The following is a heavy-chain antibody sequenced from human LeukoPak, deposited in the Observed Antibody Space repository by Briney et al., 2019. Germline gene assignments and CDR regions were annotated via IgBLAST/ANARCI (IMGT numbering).Heavy chain of an antibody. CDR1: GGTLSSYA. CDR3: ARDRLEKGAFDI. V-gene: IGHV1-69*05. CDR2: IIPIFGTA. J-gene: IGHJ3*02. D-gene: IGHD6-6*01. Sequence: SVKVSCKASGGTLSSYAISWVRQAPGQGLEWMGGIIPIFGTANYAQKFQGRVTITTDESTSTAYMELSSLRSEDTAVYYCARDRLEKGAFDIWGQGTMVTVSS.